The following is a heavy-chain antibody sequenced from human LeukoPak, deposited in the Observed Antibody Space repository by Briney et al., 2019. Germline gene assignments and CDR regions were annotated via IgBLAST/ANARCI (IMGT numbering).Heavy chain of an antibody. CDR2: IYYSGST. CDR1: GGSISSSSYY. CDR3: ARRARLPPSGYDLIDY. V-gene: IGHV4-39*01. D-gene: IGHD5-12*01. Sequence: SETLSLTCTVSGGSISSSSYYWGWIRQPPGKGLEWIGSIYYSGSTYYNPSLKSRVTISVDTSKNQFSLKLSSVTAADTAVYYCARRARLPPSGYDLIDYWGQGTLVTVSS. J-gene: IGHJ4*02.